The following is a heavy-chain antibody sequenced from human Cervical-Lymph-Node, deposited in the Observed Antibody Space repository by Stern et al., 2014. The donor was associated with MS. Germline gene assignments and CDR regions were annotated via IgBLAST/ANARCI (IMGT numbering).Heavy chain of an antibody. Sequence: QVQLMQSGAEVQKPGSSVKVSCNVSGDTFSSYILNWVRQAPGQGLEWMGGIIPIFATTTYSQRFQGKVTITADGSTSTSYLEVSSLTSEDTAVYYCAREGIPGAGGTFDNWGQGTLVIVSS. J-gene: IGHJ4*02. V-gene: IGHV1-69*01. CDR1: GDTFSSYI. CDR2: IIPIFATT. CDR3: AREGIPGAGGTFDN. D-gene: IGHD1-26*01.